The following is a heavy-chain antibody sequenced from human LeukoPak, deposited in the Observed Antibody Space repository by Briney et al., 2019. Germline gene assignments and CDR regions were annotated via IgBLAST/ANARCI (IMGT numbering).Heavy chain of an antibody. Sequence: GGSLRLSCAASGFTFSNAWMSWVRQAPGKGLVWVSRIIRDGSHTDYAGSVEGRFTISRDNARNTLYLQMNSLRAEDTAIYYCVRDGDAYNFNYWGQGTLVTVSS. D-gene: IGHD5-24*01. CDR1: GFTFSNAW. CDR2: IIRDGSHT. CDR3: VRDGDAYNFNY. J-gene: IGHJ4*02. V-gene: IGHV3-74*01.